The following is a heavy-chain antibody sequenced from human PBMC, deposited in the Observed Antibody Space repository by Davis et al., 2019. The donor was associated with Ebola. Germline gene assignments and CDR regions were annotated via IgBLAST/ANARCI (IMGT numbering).Heavy chain of an antibody. J-gene: IGHJ1*01. D-gene: IGHD3-9*01. V-gene: IGHV3-33*01. CDR2: IWYDGSNK. CDR1: GFTFSSYG. CDR3: ARGDYDILTGYYFAEYFQH. Sequence: PGGSLRLSCAASGFTFSSYGMHWVRQAPGKGLEWVAVIWYDGSNKYYADSVKGRFTISRDNSKNTLYLQMNSLRAEDTAVYYCARGDYDILTGYYFAEYFQHWGQGTLVTVSS.